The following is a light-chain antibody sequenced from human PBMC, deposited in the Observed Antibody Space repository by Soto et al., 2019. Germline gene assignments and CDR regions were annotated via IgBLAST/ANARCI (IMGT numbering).Light chain of an antibody. Sequence: SVLTQPASVSGSPGQSITISCTGTSSDIGNFNFVSWYQQYPGKAPILMIYEVSNRPSGVSNRFSGSKSGNTASLTISGLQAEDEADYYCSSYTTSTTVIFGGGTKVTVL. CDR3: SSYTTSTTVI. J-gene: IGLJ2*01. V-gene: IGLV2-14*01. CDR2: EVS. CDR1: SSDIGNFNF.